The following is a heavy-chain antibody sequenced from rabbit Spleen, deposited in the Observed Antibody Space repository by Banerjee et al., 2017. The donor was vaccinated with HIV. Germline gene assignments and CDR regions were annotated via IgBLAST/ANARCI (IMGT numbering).Heavy chain of an antibody. CDR3: ARDTGSSFSSYGMDL. D-gene: IGHD8-1*01. Sequence: EESGGGLVKPGGTLTLTCKASGLDFSGDSYDSYMCWVRQAPGKGPEWIACIYNGDGSTYYASWVNGRFTISRSTSLNTVTLQMTSLTVADTATYFCARDTGSSFSSYGMDLWGQGTLVTVS. J-gene: IGHJ6*01. CDR2: IYNGDGST. CDR1: GLDFSGDS. V-gene: IGHV1S47*01.